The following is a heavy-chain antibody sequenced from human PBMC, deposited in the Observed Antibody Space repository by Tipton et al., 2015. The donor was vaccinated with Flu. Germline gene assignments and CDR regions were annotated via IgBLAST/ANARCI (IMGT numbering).Heavy chain of an antibody. J-gene: IGHJ4*02. CDR3: ARMYSGSFPSLVDY. CDR2: IYRSGST. D-gene: IGHD1-26*01. V-gene: IGHV4-38-2*01. CDR1: GYSISSGYY. Sequence: TLSLTCAVSGYSISSGYYWGWIRQPPGKGLEWIGHIYRSGSTNYNPSLKSRVTISIDTSKDQFSLKLSSVTAADTAVYYCARMYSGSFPSLVDYWGQGTLVTVSS.